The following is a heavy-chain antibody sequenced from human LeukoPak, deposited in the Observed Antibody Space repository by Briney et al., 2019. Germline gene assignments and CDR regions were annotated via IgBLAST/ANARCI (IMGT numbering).Heavy chain of an antibody. Sequence: PGGSLRLSCAASGFTFSSYAMSWVRQAPGKGLEWVSAISGSGGSTYYADSVKGRFTISRDNSKNTLHLQMNSLRAEDTAVYYCAKDPRFAKMQYFQHWGQGTLVTVSS. V-gene: IGHV3-23*01. J-gene: IGHJ1*01. CDR1: GFTFSSYA. CDR2: ISGSGGST. CDR3: AKDPRFAKMQYFQH.